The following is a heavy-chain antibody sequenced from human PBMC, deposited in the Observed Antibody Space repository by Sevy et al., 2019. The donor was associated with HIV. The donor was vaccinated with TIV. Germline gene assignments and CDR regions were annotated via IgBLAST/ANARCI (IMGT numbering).Heavy chain of an antibody. V-gene: IGHV3-7*01. CDR2: IKQDGSEK. Sequence: GGSLRLSCAASGFTFNSYWMTWVRQAPGKGLEWVANIKQDGSEKYYVTSVKGRFTISRDNAQNSLFLQMNTLRAEDTAVYYCAREGSPYDTYYYYYGMDVWGQGTMVTVSS. J-gene: IGHJ6*02. CDR3: AREGSPYDTYYYYYGMDV. CDR1: GFTFNSYW. D-gene: IGHD5-12*01.